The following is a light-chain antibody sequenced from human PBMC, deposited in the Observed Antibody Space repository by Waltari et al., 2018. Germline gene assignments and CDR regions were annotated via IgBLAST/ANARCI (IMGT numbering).Light chain of an antibody. CDR3: QQYDNWPLT. CDR1: QGVGSE. Sequence: ETVMTQSPATLSVAPGERATLPCRASQGVGSELAWYQRKPGQAPRLLVYGVSTRATGVPARFSGSGSGAEFTLTNSSLQSEDFEVYYCQQYDNWPLTFGGGAKVEIK. CDR2: GVS. J-gene: IGKJ4*01. V-gene: IGKV3D-15*01.